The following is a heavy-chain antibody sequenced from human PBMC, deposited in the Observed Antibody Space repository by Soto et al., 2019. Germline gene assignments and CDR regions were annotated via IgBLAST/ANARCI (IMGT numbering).Heavy chain of an antibody. Sequence: PVGSLRLSCAASGFTFSSYGMHWVRQAPGKGLEWVAVISYDGSNKYYADSVKGRFTISRDNSKNTLYLQMNSLRAEDTAVYYCAKGGPFYSSSSLDYWGQGTLVTVSS. V-gene: IGHV3-30*18. J-gene: IGHJ4*02. CDR2: ISYDGSNK. CDR1: GFTFSSYG. CDR3: AKGGPFYSSSSLDY. D-gene: IGHD6-6*01.